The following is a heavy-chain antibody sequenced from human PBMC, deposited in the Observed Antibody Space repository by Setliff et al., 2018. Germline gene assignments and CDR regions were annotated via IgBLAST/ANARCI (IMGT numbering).Heavy chain of an antibody. D-gene: IGHD3-3*01. Sequence: SETLSLTCTVYGGSFSNYYWGWIRQSPGKGLEWIGEINHSGSTNYNPSLKSRLAISVDASTNQFSLKLYSVTAADTAVYYCRYWSGYYNNDYWGQGTLVTVSS. CDR1: GGSFSNYY. CDR2: INHSGST. V-gene: IGHV4-34*01. CDR3: RYWSGYYNNDY. J-gene: IGHJ4*02.